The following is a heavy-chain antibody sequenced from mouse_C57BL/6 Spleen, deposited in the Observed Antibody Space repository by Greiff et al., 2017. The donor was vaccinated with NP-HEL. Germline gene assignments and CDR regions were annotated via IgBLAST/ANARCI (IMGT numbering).Heavy chain of an antibody. CDR1: GYTFTSYW. CDR3: ARELGWDYFDY. CDR2: IHPNSGSI. V-gene: IGHV1-64*01. D-gene: IGHD1-1*02. J-gene: IGHJ2*01. Sequence: QVQLQQPGAELVKPGASVKLSCKASGYTFTSYWMHWVKQRPGQGLEWIGMIHPNSGSINYNEKFKSKATLTVDKSSSTAYMQLSSLTSEDSAVYYCARELGWDYFDYWGQGTTLTVSS.